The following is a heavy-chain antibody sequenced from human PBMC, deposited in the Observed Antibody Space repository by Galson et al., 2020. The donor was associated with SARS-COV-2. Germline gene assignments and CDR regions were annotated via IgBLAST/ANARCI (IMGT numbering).Heavy chain of an antibody. CDR3: ARGDMRNDYFDY. CDR1: GFTFSSYW. J-gene: IGHJ4*02. Sequence: ALHGESLKISCAASGFTFSSYWMHWVRQAPGKGLVWVSRIYSEGSSTSYADSVKGRFTISGDDAKNTLYLHMRSLRAEDTAVSYCARGDMRNDYFDYWGQGTLVTVSS. CDR2: IYSEGSST. V-gene: IGHV3-74*01. D-gene: IGHD3-16*01.